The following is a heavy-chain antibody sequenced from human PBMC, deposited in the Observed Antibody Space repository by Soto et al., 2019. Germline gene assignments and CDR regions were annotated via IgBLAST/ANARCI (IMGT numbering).Heavy chain of an antibody. CDR1: GFTFSSYS. J-gene: IGHJ5*02. CDR3: AREHPHPVVPLDP. D-gene: IGHD2-2*01. V-gene: IGHV3-21*01. Sequence: PGGSLRLSCAASGFTFSSYSMNWVRQAPGKGLEWVSSISSSSSYVYYADSVKGRFTISRDNAKNSLYLQMDSLRAEDTAVYYCAREHPHPVVPLDPWGQGTLVTVSS. CDR2: ISSSSSYV.